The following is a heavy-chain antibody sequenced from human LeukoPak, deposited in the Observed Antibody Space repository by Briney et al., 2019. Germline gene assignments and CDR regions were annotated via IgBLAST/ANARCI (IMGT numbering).Heavy chain of an antibody. D-gene: IGHD3-9*01. V-gene: IGHV3-21*04. Sequence: GGSLRLSCAASGFTFSSYGMNWVRQAPGKGLEWVSSISGSSSYIYYADSVKGRFTISRDNARNSLFLQMNSLRAEDTAVYYCAKDSRKRYYDILTGYYHTPFDYWGQGTLVTVSS. CDR3: AKDSRKRYYDILTGYYHTPFDY. J-gene: IGHJ4*02. CDR2: ISGSSSYI. CDR1: GFTFSSYG.